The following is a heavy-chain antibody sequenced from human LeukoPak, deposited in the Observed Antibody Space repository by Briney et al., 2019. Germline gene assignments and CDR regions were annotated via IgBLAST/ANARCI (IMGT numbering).Heavy chain of an antibody. Sequence: KASETLSLTCTVSGGSISSSSYYWGWIRQPPGKGLEWIGSIYYSGSTYYNPSLKSRVTISVDTSKNQFSLKLSSVTAADTAAYYCARHPYYSSGWYPSMDVWGKGTTVTVSS. CDR3: ARHPYYSSGWYPSMDV. V-gene: IGHV4-39*01. D-gene: IGHD6-19*01. CDR2: IYYSGST. J-gene: IGHJ6*03. CDR1: GGSISSSSYY.